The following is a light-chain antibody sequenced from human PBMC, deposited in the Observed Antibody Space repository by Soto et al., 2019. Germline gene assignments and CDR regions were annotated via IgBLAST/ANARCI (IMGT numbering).Light chain of an antibody. J-gene: IGLJ2*01. Sequence: QSALTQPASVSGSPGQSITISCTGISSAYNYVSWYQQHPGKAPKLMIYDVSNRPSGVSNRFSGYKSGNTASLTISGLQAEDEADYYCSSHTSSSTLVIFGGGTKLTVL. V-gene: IGLV2-14*01. CDR3: SSHTSSSTLVI. CDR1: SSAYNY. CDR2: DVS.